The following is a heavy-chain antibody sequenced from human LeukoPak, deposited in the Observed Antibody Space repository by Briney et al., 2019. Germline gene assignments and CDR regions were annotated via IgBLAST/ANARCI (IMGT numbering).Heavy chain of an antibody. Sequence: ASVKVTCKASGYTFTAYYIHGVRQPPDPGLEWMGWINHYSAAKKYAQKFQDRVTMTSDTSVSTAYMDLSSLRTDDTAVYYCARGSYGSGSYPSDVWGQGTTVTVSS. V-gene: IGHV1-2*02. CDR3: ARGSYGSGSYPSDV. CDR2: INHYSAAK. CDR1: GYTFTAYY. J-gene: IGHJ6*02. D-gene: IGHD3-10*01.